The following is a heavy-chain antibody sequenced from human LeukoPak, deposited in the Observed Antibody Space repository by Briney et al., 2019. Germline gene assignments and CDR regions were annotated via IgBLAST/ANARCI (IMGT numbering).Heavy chain of an antibody. CDR1: GFTFSTSW. J-gene: IGHJ5*02. CDR2: INGDGSTT. CDR3: ASSSISAAPFDP. Sequence: GGSLRLSCAASGFTFSTSWMHWVRQAPGKGPVWVSRINGDGSTTGYADSVKGRFTISRDNTKNTLYLHMNSLRAEDTAVYYCASSSISAAPFDPWGQGTLVTVSS. V-gene: IGHV3-74*01. D-gene: IGHD6-13*01.